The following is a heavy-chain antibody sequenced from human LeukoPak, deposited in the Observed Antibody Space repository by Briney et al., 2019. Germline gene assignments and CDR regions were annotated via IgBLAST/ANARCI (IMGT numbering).Heavy chain of an antibody. V-gene: IGHV4-39*07. CDR1: GGSVSSSSYY. D-gene: IGHD3-9*01. CDR3: ARESYDILTGTRGLDY. J-gene: IGHJ4*02. Sequence: SETLSLTCTVSGGSVSSSSYYWGWIRQPPGKGLEWIGSIYYSGSTYYNPSLKSRVTISVDTSKNQFSLKLSSVTAADTAVYYCARESYDILTGTRGLDYWGQGTLVTVSS. CDR2: IYYSGST.